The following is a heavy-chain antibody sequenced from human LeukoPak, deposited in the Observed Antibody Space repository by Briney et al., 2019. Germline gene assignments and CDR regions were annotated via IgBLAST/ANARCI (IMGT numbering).Heavy chain of an antibody. D-gene: IGHD3-10*01. CDR2: IYLSDSDT. CDR1: GYSFTTYW. CDR3: ARLQYYYGSGSYNPFDY. J-gene: IGHJ4*02. Sequence: GESLKISCKGSGYSFTTYWIGWVRQMPEKGLEWMGIIYLSDSDTRYSPSFQGQVTISADKSISTAYLQWSSLKASDTAMYYCARLQYYYGSGSYNPFDYWGQGTLVTVSS. V-gene: IGHV5-51*01.